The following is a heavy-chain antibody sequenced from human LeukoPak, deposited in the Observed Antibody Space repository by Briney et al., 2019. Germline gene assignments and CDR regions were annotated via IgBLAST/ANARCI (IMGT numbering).Heavy chain of an antibody. CDR3: ARDNDSSGYYNPIDY. Sequence: ASVKVSCKASGYTFTGYYMHWVRQAPGQGLEWMGRINPNSGGTNYAQKFQGRVTMTRDTSISTAYMELSRLRSDDTVVYYCARDNDSSGYYNPIDYWGQGTLVTVSS. V-gene: IGHV1-2*05. D-gene: IGHD3-22*01. CDR2: INPNSGGT. J-gene: IGHJ4*02. CDR1: GYTFTGYY.